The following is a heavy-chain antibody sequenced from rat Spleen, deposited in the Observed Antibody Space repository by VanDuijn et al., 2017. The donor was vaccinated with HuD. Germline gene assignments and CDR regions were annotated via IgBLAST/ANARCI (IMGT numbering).Heavy chain of an antibody. CDR2: IFYDSSKL. D-gene: IGHD1-10*01. J-gene: IGHJ4*01. Sequence: EVKLVESGGGLVQPGNSLTLSCVASGFTFSNYGMHWIRQAPKKGLEWIAVIFYDSSKLYYADSVKGRFSISRNNSKNTLYLEMNTLGSEDTAMYYCAALVTARGMDTWGQGASVTVSS. CDR1: GFTFSNYG. CDR3: AALVTARGMDT. V-gene: IGHV5-54*01.